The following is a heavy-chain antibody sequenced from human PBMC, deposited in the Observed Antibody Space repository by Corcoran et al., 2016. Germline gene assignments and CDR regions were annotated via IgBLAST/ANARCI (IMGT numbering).Heavy chain of an antibody. CDR3: ARSGYSYCLYFDY. CDR2: IYSGGST. V-gene: IGHV3-53*01. CDR1: GFNVSSNY. D-gene: IGHD5-18*01. Sequence: EVQLVESGGGLIQPGGSLRLSCAASGFNVSSNYMSWVRQAPGKGLEWVSVIYSGGSTYYADSVKGRFTISRDNSKNTLYLQMNSLRAEDTAVYYCARSGYSYCLYFDYWGQGTLVTVSS. J-gene: IGHJ4*02.